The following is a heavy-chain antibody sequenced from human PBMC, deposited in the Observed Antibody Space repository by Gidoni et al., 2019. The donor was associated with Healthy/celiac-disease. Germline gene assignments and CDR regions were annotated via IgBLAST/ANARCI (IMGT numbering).Heavy chain of an antibody. D-gene: IGHD3-3*01. CDR2: IRCSGGST. Sequence: EVQLLESGGVLVPPGGSLRLSCAASGFTFSSYSMSWVRQAQGKGLEWVSAIRCSGGSTYYADSVKGRFTIDRDKSKNTLDLQMNSLRAEDTAVYYCAKDQSYYDCWSGYSPDDAIDIWGQGTMVTVAS. J-gene: IGHJ3*02. V-gene: IGHV3-23*01. CDR3: AKDQSYYDCWSGYSPDDAIDI. CDR1: GFTFSSYS.